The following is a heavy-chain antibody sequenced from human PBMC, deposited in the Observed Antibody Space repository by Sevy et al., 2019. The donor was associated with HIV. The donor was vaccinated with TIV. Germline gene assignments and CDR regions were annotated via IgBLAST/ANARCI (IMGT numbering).Heavy chain of an antibody. CDR3: ATGSSIVRGVIGAGYYYGMDV. V-gene: IGHV1-24*01. CDR2: IDPEDGET. CDR1: GYTLTELS. J-gene: IGHJ6*02. D-gene: IGHD3-10*01. Sequence: ASVKVSCKVSGYTLTELSMHWVRQAPGKGLEWMGGIDPEDGETIYAQKFQGRVTMTEDTSTDTAYMELSSLRSEDTAVYYCATGSSIVRGVIGAGYYYGMDVWCQGTTVTVSS.